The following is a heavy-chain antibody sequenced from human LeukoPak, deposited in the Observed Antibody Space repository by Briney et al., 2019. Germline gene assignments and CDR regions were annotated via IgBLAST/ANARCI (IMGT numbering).Heavy chain of an antibody. V-gene: IGHV4-4*09. Sequence: SETLSLTCAVYGGSFSGYYWNWIRQPPGKGLEWIGYIYTSGSTDYNSSLKSRVTISVDRSKNQFSLKLNSVTAADTAFYYCARQPGTGGINLWGQGTLVTVSS. CDR1: GGSFSGYY. CDR3: ARQPGTGGINL. D-gene: IGHD3-16*01. CDR2: IYTSGST. J-gene: IGHJ4*02.